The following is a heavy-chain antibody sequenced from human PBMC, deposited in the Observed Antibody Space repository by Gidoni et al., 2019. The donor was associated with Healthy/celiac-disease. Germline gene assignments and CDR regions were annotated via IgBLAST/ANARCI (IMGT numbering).Heavy chain of an antibody. CDR1: GFTFSSYA. J-gene: IGHJ4*02. CDR3: AKGGYDPVRYFDY. CDR2: ISGSGGST. Sequence: EVQLLESGGGLVQPGGSLRLSCAASGFTFSSYAMSWVRQAPGKGLECVSAISGSGGSTYYADSVKGRFTISRDNSKNTLYLQMNSLRAEDTAVYYCAKGGYDPVRYFDYWGQGTLVTVSS. D-gene: IGHD5-12*01. V-gene: IGHV3-23*01.